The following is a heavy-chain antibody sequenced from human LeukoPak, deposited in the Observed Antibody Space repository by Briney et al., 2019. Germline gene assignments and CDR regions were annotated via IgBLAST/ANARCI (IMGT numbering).Heavy chain of an antibody. CDR3: AACGYSNVADY. Sequence: GGSLRLSCAASGFTFSSYCMSWVRQAPGKGPEWVSTISGNGGSTYYADSVKGRFTISRDNSKNTLYLQMNSMRAEDTAVYYCAACGYSNVADYWGQGTQVTVSS. D-gene: IGHD5-18*01. J-gene: IGHJ4*02. V-gene: IGHV3-23*01. CDR2: ISGNGGST. CDR1: GFTFSSYC.